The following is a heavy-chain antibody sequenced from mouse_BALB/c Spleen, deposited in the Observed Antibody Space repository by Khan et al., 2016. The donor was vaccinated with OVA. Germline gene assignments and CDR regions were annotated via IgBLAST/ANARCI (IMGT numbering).Heavy chain of an antibody. CDR2: ISDLAYTI. D-gene: IGHD1-2*01. J-gene: IGHJ3*01. CDR1: GFTFSDYG. V-gene: IGHV5-15*02. CDR3: ARGGGTAPFAY. Sequence: EVELVESGGGLVQPGGSRKLSCAASGFTFSDYGMAWVRQAPGKGPEWVAFISDLAYTIYYADTVTGRFTIARWNATNTRSLEMCRLRSEDTAIYYGARGGGTAPFAYWGLGTLVTVSA.